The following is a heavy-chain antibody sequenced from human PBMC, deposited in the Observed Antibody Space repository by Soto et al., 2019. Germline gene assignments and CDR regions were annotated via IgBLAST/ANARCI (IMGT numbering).Heavy chain of an antibody. CDR3: AKAELLWFGELLGNAFDI. D-gene: IGHD3-10*01. CDR1: GFTFSSYA. CDR2: ISGSGGST. J-gene: IGHJ3*02. V-gene: IGHV3-23*01. Sequence: EVQLLESGGGLVQPGGSLRLSCAASGFTFSSYAMSWVRQAPGKGLEWVSAISGSGGSTYYADSVKGRFTISRDNSKNPLYLQMNSLRAEDTAVYYCAKAELLWFGELLGNAFDIWGQGTMVTVSS.